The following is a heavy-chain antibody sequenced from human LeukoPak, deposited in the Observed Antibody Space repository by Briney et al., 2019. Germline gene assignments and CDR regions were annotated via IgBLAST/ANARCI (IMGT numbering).Heavy chain of an antibody. J-gene: IGHJ6*02. V-gene: IGHV4-59*01. Sequence: SETLSLTCAVSGGSISSYYWSWIRQPPGKGLEWIGYIYYSGSTNYNPSLKSRVTISVDTSKNQFSLKLSSVTAADTAVYYCARDRIRSPYYYDSSGYPYYYYYGMDVWGQGTTVTVSS. CDR3: ARDRIRSPYYYDSSGYPYYYYYGMDV. CDR2: IYYSGST. CDR1: GGSISSYY. D-gene: IGHD3-22*01.